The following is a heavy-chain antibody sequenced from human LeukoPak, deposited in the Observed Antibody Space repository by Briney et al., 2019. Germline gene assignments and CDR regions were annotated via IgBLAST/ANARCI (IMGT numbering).Heavy chain of an antibody. Sequence: PGGSLGLSCAASGFTFSTYGMHWVRQAPGKGPEWVSAVSPNGVNTYYADSVKGRFTISRDNSKYTLYLQMSSLRAEDTALYYCASRDPCSGGVCNGFRLWGQGTLVTVSS. CDR1: GFTFSTYG. V-gene: IGHV3-23*01. J-gene: IGHJ4*02. D-gene: IGHD2-8*02. CDR3: ASRDPCSGGVCNGFRL. CDR2: VSPNGVNT.